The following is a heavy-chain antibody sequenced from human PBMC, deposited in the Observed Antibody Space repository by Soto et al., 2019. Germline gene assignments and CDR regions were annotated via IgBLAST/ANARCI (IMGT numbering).Heavy chain of an antibody. D-gene: IGHD3-9*01. CDR3: ARGLYDILTGHYYYGMDV. J-gene: IGHJ6*02. Sequence: ASVKVSCKASGYTFTSYGISWVRQAPGQGLEWMGWISAYNGNTNYAQKLQGRVTMTTDTSTSTAYMELRSLRSDDTAVYYCARGLYDILTGHYYYGMDVWGQGNTVTVA. V-gene: IGHV1-18*01. CDR1: GYTFTSYG. CDR2: ISAYNGNT.